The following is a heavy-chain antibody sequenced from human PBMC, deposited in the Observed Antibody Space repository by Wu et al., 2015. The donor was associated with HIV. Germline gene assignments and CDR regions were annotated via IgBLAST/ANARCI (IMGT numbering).Heavy chain of an antibody. J-gene: IGHJ6*03. CDR3: ARGRGPNYYMDV. CDR1: GYTFTGYY. Sequence: QVQLVQSGAEVKKPGASVKISCKASGYTFTGYYMHWVRQAPGQGLEWMGWINPNSGGTKYAQKFQGRVTMTRDTSISTAYMELSRLRSDDTAVYYCARGRGPNYYMDVWGKGNHGHRLL. V-gene: IGHV1-2*02. CDR2: INPNSGGT. D-gene: IGHD3-10*01.